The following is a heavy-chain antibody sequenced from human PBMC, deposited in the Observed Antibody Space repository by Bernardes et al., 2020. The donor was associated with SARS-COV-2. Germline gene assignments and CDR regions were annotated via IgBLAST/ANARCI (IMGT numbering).Heavy chain of an antibody. J-gene: IGHJ6*02. V-gene: IGHV3-33*01. Sequence: GGSLSLSCAASGFTFSSYGMHWVRQAPGKGLGWVAVIWYDGSNKYYADSVKGRFTISRYNFKNTLYLQMHSLRAEDTAVYYCARDGQYYDFWSGYYPPAGYYYYGMDVWGQGTTVTVSS. D-gene: IGHD3-3*01. CDR3: ARDGQYYDFWSGYYPPAGYYYYGMDV. CDR1: GFTFSSYG. CDR2: IWYDGSNK.